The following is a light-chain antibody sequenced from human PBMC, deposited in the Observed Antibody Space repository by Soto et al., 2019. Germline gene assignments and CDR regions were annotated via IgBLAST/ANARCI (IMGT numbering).Light chain of an antibody. CDR1: QNIRSW. CDR2: DTS. V-gene: IGKV1-5*01. J-gene: IGKJ4*01. Sequence: DSQVTQSPAKPSAAVGYRVTITCRGSQNIRSWLAWYQQTPGKVPNLLIWDTSKLHSGVPSRFSGSGSGTEFTLTIGSLQRDDFATYWCQQYDEYPLTLGGGTKVDI. CDR3: QQYDEYPLT.